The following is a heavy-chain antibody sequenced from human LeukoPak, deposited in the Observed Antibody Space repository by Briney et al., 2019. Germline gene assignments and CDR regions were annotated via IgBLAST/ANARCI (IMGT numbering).Heavy chain of an antibody. CDR1: GFTVSSNY. D-gene: IGHD5-24*01. J-gene: IGHJ4*02. CDR2: IYSDGRT. CDR3: VRDGYNQNRFDY. V-gene: IGHV3-53*01. Sequence: GGSLRLSCAASGFTVSSNYMSWVRQAPGKGLEWVSVIYSDGRTYYADSVKGRFTISRDNSKKSLYLQMNSLRVEDTAVYFCVRDGYNQNRFDYWGQGTLITVSS.